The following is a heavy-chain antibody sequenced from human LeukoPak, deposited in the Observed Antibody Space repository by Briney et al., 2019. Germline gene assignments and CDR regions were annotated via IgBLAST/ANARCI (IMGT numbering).Heavy chain of an antibody. J-gene: IGHJ4*02. D-gene: IGHD6-13*01. CDR1: GFTVSSNY. Sequence: GGSLRLSCAASGFTVSSNYMSWVRQAPGKGLEWVSVIYSGGSTYYADSVKGRFTIPRDNSKNTLYLQMNSLRAEDTAVYYCARGHSSSWYYFDYWGQGTLVTVSS. V-gene: IGHV3-53*01. CDR3: ARGHSSSWYYFDY. CDR2: IYSGGST.